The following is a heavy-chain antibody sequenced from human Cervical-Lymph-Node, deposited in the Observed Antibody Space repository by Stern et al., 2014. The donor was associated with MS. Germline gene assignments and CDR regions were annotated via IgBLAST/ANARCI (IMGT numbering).Heavy chain of an antibody. CDR3: VRAREGYYFDY. D-gene: IGHD2-21*01. CDR1: GFSLSTTGMC. J-gene: IGHJ4*02. Sequence: QVTLRESGPALVKPTQTLTLTCTFSGFSLSTTGMCLSWIRQPPGNALEWLARLDWDGYKYYSTAVKTRLTISKDTSKSQVVLAMTNMAPLDTATYFCVRAREGYYFDYWGQGIPVTVSS. V-gene: IGHV2-70*15. CDR2: LDWDGYK.